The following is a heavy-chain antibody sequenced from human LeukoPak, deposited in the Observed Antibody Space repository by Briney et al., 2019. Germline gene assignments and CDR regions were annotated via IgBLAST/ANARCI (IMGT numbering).Heavy chain of an antibody. CDR3: ARDWSVGIRDDY. V-gene: IGHV1-2*02. CDR2: IYPNSGGT. D-gene: IGHD3-3*01. Sequence: ASVRVSCKASGYTFTGYYMHWVRQAPGQGLEWMGWIYPNSGGTNYARKFRGRVTMTRDTSIRTVYMELSRLRSDDTAMYYCARDWSVGIRDDYWGQGTLVTVSS. CDR1: GYTFTGYY. J-gene: IGHJ4*02.